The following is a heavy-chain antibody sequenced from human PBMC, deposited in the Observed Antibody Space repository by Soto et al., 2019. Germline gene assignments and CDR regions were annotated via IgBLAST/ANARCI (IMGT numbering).Heavy chain of an antibody. CDR1: GFTFSSYA. Sequence: PGGSLRLSCAASGFTFSSYAMSWVRQAPGKGLEWVSAIRGSGGSTYYADSVRGRFTISRDNSKNTLYLQMNSLRAEDTAVYYCAKALFVVVTASHEADWGQGTTVTVSS. J-gene: IGHJ6*02. CDR2: IRGSGGST. CDR3: AKALFVVVTASHEAD. D-gene: IGHD2-21*02. V-gene: IGHV3-23*01.